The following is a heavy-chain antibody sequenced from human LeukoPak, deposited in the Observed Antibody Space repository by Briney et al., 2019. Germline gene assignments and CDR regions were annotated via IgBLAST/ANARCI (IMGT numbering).Heavy chain of an antibody. CDR3: SRGRGYSGYDPFDY. D-gene: IGHD5-12*01. CDR2: INPNSGGT. CDR1: GYTFTGYY. Sequence: GASVKVSCKASGYTFTGYYMHWVRQAPGQGLEWTGWINPNSGGTNYAQKFQGRVTMTRDTSISTAYMELSRLRSDDTAVYYCSRGRGYSGYDPFDYWGQGTLVTVSS. V-gene: IGHV1-2*02. J-gene: IGHJ4*02.